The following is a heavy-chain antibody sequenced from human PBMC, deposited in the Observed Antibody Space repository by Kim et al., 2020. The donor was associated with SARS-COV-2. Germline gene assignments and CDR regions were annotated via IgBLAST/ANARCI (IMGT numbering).Heavy chain of an antibody. CDR1: GYTLTELS. Sequence: ASVKVSCKVSGYTLTELSMHWVRQAPGKGLEWMGGFDPEDGETIYAQKFQGRVTMTEDTSTDTAYMELSSLRSEDTAVYYCATSFAYCGGDCFPDYWGQGTLVTVSS. CDR2: FDPEDGET. CDR3: ATSFAYCGGDCFPDY. V-gene: IGHV1-24*01. J-gene: IGHJ4*02. D-gene: IGHD2-21*01.